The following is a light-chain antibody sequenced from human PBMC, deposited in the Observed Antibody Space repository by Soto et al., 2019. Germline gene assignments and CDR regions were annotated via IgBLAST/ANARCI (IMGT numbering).Light chain of an antibody. Sequence: QSVLTQPPSVSGAPGQRVTISCTGSSSNIGAGYDVHWYQQLPGTAPKLLIYGNSNRPSGVPDRFSGSKSGTSASLAITGLQAEDEADYYCFSYTGTYTVVFGGGTQLTVL. V-gene: IGLV1-40*01. J-gene: IGLJ2*01. CDR1: SSNIGAGYD. CDR2: GNS. CDR3: FSYTGTYTVV.